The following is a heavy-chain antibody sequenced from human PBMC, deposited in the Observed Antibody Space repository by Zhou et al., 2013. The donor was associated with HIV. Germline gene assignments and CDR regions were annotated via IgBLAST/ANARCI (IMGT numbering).Heavy chain of an antibody. D-gene: IGHD3-3*01. CDR2: INPSGGST. V-gene: IGHV1-46*03. CDR3: ARDQGVGFWSGYSAFDY. Sequence: QVQLVQSGAEVKKPGASVKVSCKASGYTFTSYYMHWVRQAPGQGLEWMGIINPSGGSTSYAQKFQGRVTMTRDTSTSTVYMELSSLRSEDTAVYYCARDQGVGFWSGYSAFDYWGQGTLVTVSS. CDR1: GYTFTSYY. J-gene: IGHJ4*02.